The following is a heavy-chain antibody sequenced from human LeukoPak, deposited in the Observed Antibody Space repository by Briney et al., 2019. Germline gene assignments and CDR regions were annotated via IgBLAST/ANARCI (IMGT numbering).Heavy chain of an antibody. CDR3: ATGDVVVPTAAQRPLDY. CDR1: AGSIRSSSFF. Sequence: RLSETLSLTCTVSAGSIRSSSFFWDWIRQPPGKGLEWIGSIYYSGSTYYNPSLKSRVTMSIDTSKNQFSLNLSSVTAADTAVYYCATGDVVVPTAAQRPLDYWGQRTLVTVSS. CDR2: IYYSGST. D-gene: IGHD2-2*01. V-gene: IGHV4-39*01. J-gene: IGHJ4*02.